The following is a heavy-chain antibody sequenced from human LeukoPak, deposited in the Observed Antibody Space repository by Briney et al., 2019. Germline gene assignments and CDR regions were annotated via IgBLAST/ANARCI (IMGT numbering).Heavy chain of an antibody. Sequence: SETLSLTCTVSGGSVSSDTYYWSWIRQPPGKGLEIGYIYNSGRTNYNPSLKSRVTISVDTSKNQFSLKLSSVTAADTAVYYCVREAATDYYDSSGYHRQTEVFDVWGQGTMVTVSS. CDR3: VREAATDYYDSSGYHRQTEVFDV. V-gene: IGHV4-61*01. CDR2: IYNSGRT. CDR1: GGSVSSDTYY. D-gene: IGHD3-22*01. J-gene: IGHJ3*01.